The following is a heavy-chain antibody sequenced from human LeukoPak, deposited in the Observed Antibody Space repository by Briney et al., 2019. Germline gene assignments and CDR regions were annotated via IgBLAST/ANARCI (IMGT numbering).Heavy chain of an antibody. CDR2: ICLGDSDT. J-gene: IGHJ3*02. CDR1: GYSFTSYW. Sequence: GESLKISCKGSGYSFTSYWIGWVRQMPGKGLEWMGIICLGDSDTRYSPSFQGQVTISADKSISTAYLQWSSLKASDTAMYYCARCRRPYSSSWYAFDIWGQGTMVTVSS. D-gene: IGHD6-13*01. V-gene: IGHV5-51*01. CDR3: ARCRRPYSSSWYAFDI.